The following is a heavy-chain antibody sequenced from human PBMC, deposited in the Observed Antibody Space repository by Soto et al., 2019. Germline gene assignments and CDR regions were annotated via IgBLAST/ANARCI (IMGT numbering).Heavy chain of an antibody. J-gene: IGHJ6*02. CDR1: GFTFSSYG. D-gene: IGHD5-12*01. CDR2: IWYDGSNK. V-gene: IGHV3-33*01. CDR3: ARDLNPRARYDPKFFYYYGMDV. Sequence: PGGSLRLSCAASGFTFSSYGMHWVRQAPGKGLEWVAVIWYDGSNKYYADSVKGRFTISRDNSKNTLYLQMNSLRAEDTAVYYCARDLNPRARYDPKFFYYYGMDVWGQGTTVTVSS.